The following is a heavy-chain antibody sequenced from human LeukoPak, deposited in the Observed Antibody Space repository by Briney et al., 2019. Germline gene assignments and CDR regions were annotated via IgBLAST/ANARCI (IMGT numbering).Heavy chain of an antibody. CDR3: ATGFKLEPPSSFDY. V-gene: IGHV1-46*01. D-gene: IGHD1-14*01. CDR2: INPSGGST. CDR1: GHTFTSYY. J-gene: IGHJ4*02. Sequence: ASVKVSCKASGHTFTSYYMHWVRQAPGQGLEWMGIINPSGGSTSYAQKFQGRVTMTEDTSTDTAYMELSSLRSEDTAVYYCATGFKLEPPSSFDYWGQGTLVTVSS.